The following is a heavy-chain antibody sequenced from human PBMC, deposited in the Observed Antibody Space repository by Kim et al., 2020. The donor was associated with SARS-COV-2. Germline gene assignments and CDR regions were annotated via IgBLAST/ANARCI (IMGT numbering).Heavy chain of an antibody. D-gene: IGHD3-10*01. CDR1: GFRFSTYG. CDR3: ATKWPGSSYFDH. J-gene: IGHJ4*02. V-gene: IGHV3-23*01. CDR2: IITSGAET. Sequence: GGSLRLSCAASGFRFSTYGMVWVRRAPGKGLEWVSTIITSGAETFYADSVKGRFTISRDNSKNTLYLQMNSLRVEDTAVYYCATKWPGSSYFDHWGLGAL.